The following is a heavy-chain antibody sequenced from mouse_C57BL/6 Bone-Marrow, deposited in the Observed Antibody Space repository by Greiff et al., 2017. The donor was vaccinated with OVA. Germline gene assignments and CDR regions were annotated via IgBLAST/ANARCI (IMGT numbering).Heavy chain of an antibody. CDR3: ARGTGFDY. J-gene: IGHJ2*01. D-gene: IGHD3-3*01. CDR1: GYSFTGYY. V-gene: IGHV1-31*01. Sequence: VQLQQSGPALVKPGASVKISCKASGYSFTGYYMPWVKQSHGNILDWIGYLYPYNGVSSSNQKFNGQATLTVNKSSSTAYMELRSLTSADSAVYYCARGTGFDYWGQGTTLTVSS. CDR2: LYPYNGVS.